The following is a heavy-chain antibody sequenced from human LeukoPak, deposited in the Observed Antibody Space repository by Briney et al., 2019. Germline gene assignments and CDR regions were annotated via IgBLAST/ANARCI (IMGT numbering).Heavy chain of an antibody. V-gene: IGHV6-1*01. CDR1: GDSVSSSTDA. Sequence: SQTLSLTCAISGDSVSSSTDAWKWIRQSPSRGLEWLGRTYYRYKWYNDYAVSVESRITINPDTSKNQCSLQLNSVTPEDTAVYYCARGANRVFDYWGQGTLVTVSS. J-gene: IGHJ4*02. CDR3: ARGANRVFDY. D-gene: IGHD1-14*01. CDR2: TYYRYKWYN.